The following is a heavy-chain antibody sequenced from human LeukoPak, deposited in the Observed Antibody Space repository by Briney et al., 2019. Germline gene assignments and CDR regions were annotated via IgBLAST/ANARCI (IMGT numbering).Heavy chain of an antibody. J-gene: IGHJ4*02. V-gene: IGHV3-23*01. CDR1: GFTFSSYG. Sequence: GGSLRLSCAASGFTFSSYGMSWVRQAPGKGLEWVSAISGSGGSTYYADSVKGRFTISRDNSKNTLYLQMNSLRAEDTAVYYCARGRLLQLGAFDYWGQGTLVTVSS. CDR3: ARGRLLQLGAFDY. D-gene: IGHD6-13*01. CDR2: ISGSGGST.